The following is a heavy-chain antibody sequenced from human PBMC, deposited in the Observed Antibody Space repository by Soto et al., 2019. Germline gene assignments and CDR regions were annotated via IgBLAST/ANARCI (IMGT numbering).Heavy chain of an antibody. J-gene: IGHJ4*02. Sequence: EVQVVESGGGLVQPGGSLRLSCAASGFTFSDHYMDWVRQAPGKGLEWVGRSRNKANSYSTEYAASVKGRFTISRDHSKNSLYLQMNSLKTEDMAVYYCVRVAATAPHDFEYWGQGTLVTVSS. CDR1: GFTFSDHY. V-gene: IGHV3-72*01. D-gene: IGHD2-21*02. CDR3: VRVAATAPHDFEY. CDR2: SRNKANSYST.